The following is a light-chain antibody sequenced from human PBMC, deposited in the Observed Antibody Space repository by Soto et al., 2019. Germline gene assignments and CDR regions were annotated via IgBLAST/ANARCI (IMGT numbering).Light chain of an antibody. V-gene: IGKV3-20*01. J-gene: IGKJ1*01. CDR1: QSVSSSY. CDR2: GAS. CDR3: QQYGSSGT. Sequence: ELVLTQSPGTLSLSPGESATLSCRASQSVSSSYLAWYQQKPGQAPRLLIYGASSRATGIPDRFSGSGSGTEFTLTIRRLEPEDFAVYYCQQYGSSGTCGQGTKVDIK.